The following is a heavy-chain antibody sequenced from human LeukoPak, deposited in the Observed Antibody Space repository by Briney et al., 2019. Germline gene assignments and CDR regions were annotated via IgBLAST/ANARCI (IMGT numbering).Heavy chain of an antibody. CDR1: GFTVSSNY. V-gene: IGHV3-53*01. D-gene: IGHD1-14*01. CDR3: ASTRGSRYFDY. CDR2: LYPGGTT. Sequence: GGSLRLSCAASGFTVSSNYMSWVRQAPGKGLEWVSALYPGGTTYYADSVMGRFTISRDNSKNTLYLQINNLRADDTAVYYCASTRGSRYFDYWGQGTLVTVSS. J-gene: IGHJ4*02.